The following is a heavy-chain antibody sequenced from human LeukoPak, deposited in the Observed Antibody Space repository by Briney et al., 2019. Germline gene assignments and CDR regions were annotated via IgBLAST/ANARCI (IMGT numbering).Heavy chain of an antibody. CDR2: IYYSGST. CDR1: GGSISSYY. J-gene: IGHJ4*02. Sequence: PSETLSLTCTVSGGSISSYYWSWIRQPPGKGLEWIGYIYYSGSTNYNPSLKSRVTISVATSKNQFSLKLSSVTAADTAVYYCARLDSSGWVGEYYFDYWGQGTLVTVSS. D-gene: IGHD6-19*01. CDR3: ARLDSSGWVGEYYFDY. V-gene: IGHV4-59*01.